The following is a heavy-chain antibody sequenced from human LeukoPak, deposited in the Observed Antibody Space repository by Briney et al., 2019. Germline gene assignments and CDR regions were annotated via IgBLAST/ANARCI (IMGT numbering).Heavy chain of an antibody. CDR2: IYNSGRT. J-gene: IGHJ4*02. Sequence: SETLSLTCAVSGESFSGNFWTWIRQPAGKGLEWIGRIYNSGRTNYNPSLKSRVTMSVDTSKSQFSLKLSSVTAADTAVYYCAGALPHNSSSPFDSWGQGTLVTVSS. CDR3: AGALPHNSSSPFDS. CDR1: GESFSGNF. D-gene: IGHD6-6*01. V-gene: IGHV4-4*07.